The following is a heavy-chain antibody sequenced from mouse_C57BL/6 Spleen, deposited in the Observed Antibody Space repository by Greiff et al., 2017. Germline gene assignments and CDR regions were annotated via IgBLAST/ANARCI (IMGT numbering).Heavy chain of an antibody. D-gene: IGHD2-4*01. CDR2: IDPSDSET. Sequence: VQLQQPGAELVMPGASVKLSCKASGYTFTSYWMHWVKQRPGQGLEWIGEIDPSDSETNYNQKFKGKSTLTGDKSSSTAYMQLSSLTSEDSAVYYCASSTMITTPFAYWGQGTLVTVSA. CDR1: GYTFTSYW. V-gene: IGHV1-69*01. CDR3: ASSTMITTPFAY. J-gene: IGHJ3*01.